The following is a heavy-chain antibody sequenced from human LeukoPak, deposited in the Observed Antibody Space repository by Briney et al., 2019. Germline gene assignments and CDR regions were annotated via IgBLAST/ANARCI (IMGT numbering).Heavy chain of an antibody. V-gene: IGHV4-59*12. D-gene: IGHD6-13*01. Sequence: PSETLSLTCTVSGGSISSYYWSRIRQPPGKGLEWIGYIYYSGSTYYNPSLKSRVTISVDTSKNQFSLKLSSVTAADTAVYYCARESGDSSSSVGAFDYWGQGTLVTVSS. J-gene: IGHJ4*02. CDR2: IYYSGST. CDR3: ARESGDSSSSVGAFDY. CDR1: GGSISSYY.